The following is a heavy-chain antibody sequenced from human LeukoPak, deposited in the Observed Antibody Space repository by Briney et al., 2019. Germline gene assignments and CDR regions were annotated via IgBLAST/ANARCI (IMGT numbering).Heavy chain of an antibody. J-gene: IGHJ3*02. CDR2: ISYDGNNR. CDR3: AKVKGEVIGAFDI. D-gene: IGHD3-16*01. Sequence: GESLRLSCAASRFTFSSYGMHWVRQAPGKGLEWVAVISYDGNNRYYADSVKGRFTISRYNSKNTLYLQMNSLRAEDTAVYYCAKVKGEVIGAFDIWGQGTMVTVSS. V-gene: IGHV3-30*18. CDR1: RFTFSSYG.